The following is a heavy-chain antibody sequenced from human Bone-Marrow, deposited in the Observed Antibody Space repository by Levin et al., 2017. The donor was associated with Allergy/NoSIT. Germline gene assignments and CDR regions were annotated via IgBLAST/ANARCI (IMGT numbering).Heavy chain of an antibody. D-gene: IGHD1-26*01. CDR2: IWSDGSNK. V-gene: IGHV3-33*01. J-gene: IGHJ6*02. CDR1: GFTFRNYG. Sequence: GGSLRLSCAASGFTFRNYGMHWVRQAPGKGLEWVAIIWSDGSNKYYVDSVKGRFTISRDNSKNTLYLQMNSLRAGDTATYYCARDKGAGARMDVWGQGTTVTVSS. CDR3: ARDKGAGARMDV.